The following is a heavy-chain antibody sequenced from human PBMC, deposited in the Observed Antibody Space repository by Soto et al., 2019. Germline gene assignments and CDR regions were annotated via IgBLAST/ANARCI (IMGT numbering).Heavy chain of an antibody. Sequence: GASVKVSCKTCGGTFSSYAISWVRQAPGQGLEWMGGIVPIVDTSTYAQKFQGRVTITADESTSTVYMELSSLRSDDTAVYYCVRVVAIPGYPDNWGQGTLVTVSS. CDR3: VRVVAIPGYPDN. D-gene: IGHD5-12*01. V-gene: IGHV1-69*13. CDR1: GGTFSSYA. CDR2: IVPIVDTS. J-gene: IGHJ4*02.